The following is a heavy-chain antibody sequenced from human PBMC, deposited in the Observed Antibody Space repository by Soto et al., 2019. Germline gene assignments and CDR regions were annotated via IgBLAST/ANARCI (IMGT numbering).Heavy chain of an antibody. V-gene: IGHV4-59*11. J-gene: IGHJ6*02. Sequence: SSETLSLTCTVSGGSISSHYWSWVRQAPGKGLEWIGCIYYRGSTFYNPSLKSRGTISVDTSNNQFSLKLDSVTPADTAVYYCARDGREASGIDVWGQGTAVTVSS. CDR3: ARDGREASGIDV. D-gene: IGHD1-26*01. CDR2: IYYRGST. CDR1: GGSISSHY.